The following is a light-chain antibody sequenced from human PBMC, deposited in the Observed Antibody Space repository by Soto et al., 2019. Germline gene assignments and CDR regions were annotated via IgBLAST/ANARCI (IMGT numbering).Light chain of an antibody. J-gene: IGKJ2*01. Sequence: DIVLTQSPGTLSLSPGERASLSCRVSQSVNNIYLAWYQQKPRQPPRLLIYGTSSRATGIPDRFSCSGSGTDFTHTISRLETEDFAVYYCRHYGSSPPMYTFGQGTKLEIK. CDR3: RHYGSSPPMYT. CDR1: QSVNNIY. V-gene: IGKV3-20*01. CDR2: GTS.